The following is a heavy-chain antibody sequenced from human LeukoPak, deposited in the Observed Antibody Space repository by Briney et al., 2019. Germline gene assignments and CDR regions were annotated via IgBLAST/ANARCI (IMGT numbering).Heavy chain of an antibody. CDR3: VRDSGSSYGYYFLH. Sequence: GGSLRLSCEASGFTFSGYEMNWVRQAPGKGLEWISYICGRGITTFSADSVKGRFTISRDDAKNLLYLQMNSLRAEDTAVYYCVRDSGSSYGYYFLHWGQGTLVTVSS. CDR1: GFTFSGYE. CDR2: ICGRGITT. V-gene: IGHV3-48*03. D-gene: IGHD1-26*01. J-gene: IGHJ1*01.